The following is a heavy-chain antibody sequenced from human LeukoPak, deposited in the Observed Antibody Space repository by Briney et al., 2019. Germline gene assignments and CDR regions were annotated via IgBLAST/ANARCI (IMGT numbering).Heavy chain of an antibody. CDR3: ARVAVGQWLGGDL. Sequence: GGSLRLSCAASGFTFSSYSMNWVRQAPGKGLEWVSSISSSSSYIHYADSVKGRFTISRDNAKNTLYLQMNSLRAEDTAVYYCARVAVGQWLGGDLWGQGTMVTVSS. V-gene: IGHV3-21*01. D-gene: IGHD6-19*01. CDR2: ISSSSSYI. J-gene: IGHJ3*01. CDR1: GFTFSSYS.